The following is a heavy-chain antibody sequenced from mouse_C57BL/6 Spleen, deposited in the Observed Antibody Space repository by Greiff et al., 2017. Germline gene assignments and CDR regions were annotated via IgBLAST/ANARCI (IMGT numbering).Heavy chain of an antibody. CDR3: VDYDGFAY. V-gene: IGHV1-78*01. CDR1: GYTFTDHT. J-gene: IGHJ3*01. CDR2: IYPRDGST. Sequence: VQLQQSDAELVKPGASVKISCKVSGYTFTDHTIHWMKQRPEQGLEWIGYIYPRDGSTKYNEKFKGKATLTADKSSSTAYLQLSSLTSEDTAIYYCVDYDGFAYWGQGTLVTVSA. D-gene: IGHD2-4*01.